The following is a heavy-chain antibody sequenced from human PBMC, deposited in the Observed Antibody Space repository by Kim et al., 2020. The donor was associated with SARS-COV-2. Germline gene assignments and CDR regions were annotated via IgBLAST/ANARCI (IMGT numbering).Heavy chain of an antibody. CDR3: ARQRDSSSWYFAFDI. CDR1: GYSFTSYW. Sequence: GESLKISCKGSGYSFTSYWIGWVRQMPGKGLEWMGIIYPGDSDTRYSPSFLGQVTISADKSISTAYLQWSSLKASDTAMYYCARQRDSSSWYFAFDIWGQGTMVTVSS. V-gene: IGHV5-51*01. CDR2: IYPGDSDT. D-gene: IGHD6-13*01. J-gene: IGHJ3*02.